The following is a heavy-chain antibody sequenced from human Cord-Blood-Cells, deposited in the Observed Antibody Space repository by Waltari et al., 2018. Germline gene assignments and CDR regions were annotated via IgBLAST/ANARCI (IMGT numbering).Heavy chain of an antibody. J-gene: IGHJ3*02. D-gene: IGHD1-26*01. Sequence: QVQLVQSGAEVKKPGASVKVSCKASGYTFTSYDINWVRQATGQGLEWMGCMNLNSGNTGYAQKFQGRVTITRNTSRSAAYMELSSLRSEDTAVYYCARVGRIVGATTAFDIWGQGTMVTVSS. CDR3: ARVGRIVGATTAFDI. CDR1: GYTFTSYD. CDR2: MNLNSGNT. V-gene: IGHV1-8*03.